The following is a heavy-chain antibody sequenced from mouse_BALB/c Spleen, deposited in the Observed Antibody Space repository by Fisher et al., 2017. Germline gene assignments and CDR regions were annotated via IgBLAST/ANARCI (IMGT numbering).Heavy chain of an antibody. J-gene: IGHJ4*01. CDR3: ARGGYNYYAMDY. Sequence: KFKGKATLTVDKSSSTAYMQLNSLTSEDSAVYYCARGGYNYYAMDYWGQGTSVTVSS. D-gene: IGHD2-2*01. V-gene: IGHV1S45*01.